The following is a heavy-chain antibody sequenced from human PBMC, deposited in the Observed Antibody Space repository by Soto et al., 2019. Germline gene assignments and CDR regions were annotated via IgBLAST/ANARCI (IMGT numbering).Heavy chain of an antibody. CDR1: GFPFSSYA. J-gene: IGHJ6*02. V-gene: IGHV3-23*01. CDR2: ISGSGGST. CDR3: AKLWFGEPAYYYYGMDV. Sequence: PGGSLRLSCTASGFPFSSYAMSWVRQAPGKGLEWVSAISGSGGSTYCADSMKGRFTISRDNSKNTLYLQMNSLRAEDTAVYYCAKLWFGEPAYYYYGMDVWGQGTTVTVSS. D-gene: IGHD3-10*01.